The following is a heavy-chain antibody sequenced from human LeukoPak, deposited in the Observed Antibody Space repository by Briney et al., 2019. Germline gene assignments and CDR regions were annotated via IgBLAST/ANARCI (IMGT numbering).Heavy chain of an antibody. D-gene: IGHD3/OR15-3a*01. V-gene: IGHV1-18*01. J-gene: IGHJ4*02. CDR3: ASALGWTKGAFDY. CDR2: ISAYNGNT. CDR1: GYTFTSYG. Sequence: ASVKVSCKASGYTFTSYGISWVRQAPGQGLEWMGWISAYNGNTNYAQKLQGRVTITTDESTSTANMELSSLRSEDTAVYYCASALGWTKGAFDYWGQGTLVTVSS.